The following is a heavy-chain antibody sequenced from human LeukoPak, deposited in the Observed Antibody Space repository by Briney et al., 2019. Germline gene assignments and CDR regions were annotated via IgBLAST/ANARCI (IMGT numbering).Heavy chain of an antibody. J-gene: IGHJ4*02. CDR3: ARGGGRHVEY. V-gene: IGHV3-7*05. Sequence: GGSLRLSCAASGFTFSSYWMSWVRQAPGKGLEWVANIKEDGSEKNYVDSVRGRFTISRDNAKNSLYLQMNSLRAEDTAVYYCARGGGRHVEYWGQGNLVTVSS. CDR2: IKEDGSEK. D-gene: IGHD2/OR15-2a*01. CDR1: GFTFSSYW.